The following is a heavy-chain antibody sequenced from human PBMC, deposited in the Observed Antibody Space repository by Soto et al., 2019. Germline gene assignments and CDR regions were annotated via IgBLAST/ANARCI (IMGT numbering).Heavy chain of an antibody. CDR1: GFSLSNARMG. CDR2: IFSNDEK. D-gene: IGHD4-17*01. V-gene: IGHV2-26*01. Sequence: GSGPTLVNPTETLTLTCTVSGFSLSNARMGVSWIRQPPGKALEWLAHIFSNDEKSYSTSLKSRLTISKDTSKSQVVLTMTNMGPVDTAVYYCARVSVDYGDYGYYCVHMDVWGKGTTVTVSS. J-gene: IGHJ6*03. CDR3: ARVSVDYGDYGYYCVHMDV.